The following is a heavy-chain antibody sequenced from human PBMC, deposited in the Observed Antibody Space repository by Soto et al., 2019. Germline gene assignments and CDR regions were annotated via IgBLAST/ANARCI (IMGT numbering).Heavy chain of an antibody. CDR3: ARDTYYYGSGSYSNWFGY. CDR2: IYYSGST. V-gene: IGHV4-30-4*01. D-gene: IGHD3-10*01. J-gene: IGHJ4*02. Sequence: QVQLQESGPGLVKPSQTLSLTCTVSGGSISSGDYYWSWIRQPPGKGLEWIGYIYYSGSTYYNPSLKSRVTISVDTSKNQFSLKLSSVTAADTAVYYCARDTYYYGSGSYSNWFGYWGQGTLVTVSS. CDR1: GGSISSGDYY.